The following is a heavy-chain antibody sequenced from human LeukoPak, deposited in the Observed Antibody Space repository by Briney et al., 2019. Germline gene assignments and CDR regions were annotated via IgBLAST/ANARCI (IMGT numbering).Heavy chain of an antibody. CDR2: INHSGST. CDR3: ARGRRIFALKFNY. CDR1: GGSFSGYY. V-gene: IGHV4-34*01. D-gene: IGHD3-3*02. J-gene: IGHJ4*02. Sequence: SETLSLTCAVYGGSFSGYYWSWIRQPPGKGLEWIGEINHSGSTNYNPSLKSRVTISVDTSKNQFSLKLSSVTAADTAVYYCARGRRIFALKFNYWGQGTLVTVSS.